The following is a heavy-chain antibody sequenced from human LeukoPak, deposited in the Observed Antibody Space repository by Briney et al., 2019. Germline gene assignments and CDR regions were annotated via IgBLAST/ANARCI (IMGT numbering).Heavy chain of an antibody. CDR2: ISIYNGNT. CDR3: ARAVVYDNVWGSYPTDY. CDR1: GYTFTSYG. V-gene: IGHV1-18*01. J-gene: IGHJ4*02. D-gene: IGHD3-16*01. Sequence: ASVKVSCKASGYTFTSYGITRVRQAPGQGLEWMGWISIYNGNTNYAQKLQGRVTMTTDTSTSTAYMELRSLRSDDTAVYYCARAVVYDNVWGSYPTDYWGQGTLVTVSS.